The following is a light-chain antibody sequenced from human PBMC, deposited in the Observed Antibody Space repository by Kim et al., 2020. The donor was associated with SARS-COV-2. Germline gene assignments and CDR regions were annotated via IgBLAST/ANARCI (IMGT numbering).Light chain of an antibody. V-gene: IGLV2-8*01. CDR2: EVN. CDR3: SSYIRGSTNYV. CDR1: SSDVGNYKY. Sequence: QSALTQPPSASGSSGQSVTISCTGTSSDVGNYKYVSWYQQHPGKAPKFIIYEVNKRPSGVPDRFSGSKSGNTASLTVSGLQAEDEADYYCSSYIRGSTNYVFGTGTKVTVL. J-gene: IGLJ1*01.